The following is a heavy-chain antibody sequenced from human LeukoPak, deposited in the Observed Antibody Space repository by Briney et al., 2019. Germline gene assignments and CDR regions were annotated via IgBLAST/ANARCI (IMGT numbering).Heavy chain of an antibody. J-gene: IGHJ3*02. V-gene: IGHV1-46*01. D-gene: IGHD5-24*01. CDR1: GYTFTSYY. CDR3: ARDLSRDGHHVFDI. Sequence: ASVKVSCKASGYTFTSYYMHWVRQAPGQGLEWRGIINPSGGSTSYAQKFQGRVTMTRDMSTSTVYMYLSSLRSEDTAVYYCARDLSRDGHHVFDIWGQGTMVTVSS. CDR2: INPSGGST.